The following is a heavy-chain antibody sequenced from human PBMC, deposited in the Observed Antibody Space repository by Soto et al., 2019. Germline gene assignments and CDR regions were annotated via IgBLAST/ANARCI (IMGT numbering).Heavy chain of an antibody. Sequence: EVQLVESGGGLVQPGGSLRLSCAASGFSVTNIWMYWVRQAPGTGLVWVSRINDDGCMTSHEDSVMCRFTITRDNAQHSLYLQTNRRRAEDTAVYYSVTGSRWGPGPLVTVSS. V-gene: IGHV3-74*01. CDR2: INDDGCMT. CDR3: VTGSR. J-gene: IGHJ4*02. CDR1: GFSVTNIW.